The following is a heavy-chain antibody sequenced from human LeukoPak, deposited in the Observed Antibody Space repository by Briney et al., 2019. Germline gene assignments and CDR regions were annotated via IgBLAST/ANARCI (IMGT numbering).Heavy chain of an antibody. J-gene: IGHJ6*02. CDR1: GGSISSYY. CDR3: ARDRGVFGYYYGMDV. CDR2: IYYSGST. V-gene: IGHV4-59*01. D-gene: IGHD3-3*01. Sequence: SETLSLTCTVSGGSISSYYWSWIRQPPGKGLEWIGYIYYSGSTNYNPSLKSRVTISVDMSKNQFSLKLSSVTAADTAVYYCARDRGVFGYYYGMDVWGQGTTVTVSS.